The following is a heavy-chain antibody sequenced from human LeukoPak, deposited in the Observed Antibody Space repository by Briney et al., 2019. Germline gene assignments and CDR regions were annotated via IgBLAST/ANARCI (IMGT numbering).Heavy chain of an antibody. D-gene: IGHD3-10*01. CDR1: GYSFTNYW. CDR3: ARRITMVRGDIYYYYMDV. J-gene: IGHJ6*03. Sequence: RGESLKISCKGSGYSFTNYWIGWVRQMPGKGLEWMGIIYPGDSDTRYSPSFQGQVTISADKSISTAYLQWSSLKASDTAMYYCARRITMVRGDIYYYYMDVWGKGTTVTVSS. V-gene: IGHV5-51*01. CDR2: IYPGDSDT.